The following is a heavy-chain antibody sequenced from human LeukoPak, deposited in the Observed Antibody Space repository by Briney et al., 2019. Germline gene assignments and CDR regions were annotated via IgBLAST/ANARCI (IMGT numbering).Heavy chain of an antibody. Sequence: PSETLSLTCTVSGGSISSSSYYWGWIRQPPGKGLEWIGSIYYSGSTYYNPSLKSRVTISVDTSKNQFSLKLSSVTAADTAVYYCAGGSSSDYWGQGTLVTVSS. V-gene: IGHV4-39*01. CDR2: IYYSGST. D-gene: IGHD6-6*01. CDR3: AGGSSSDY. CDR1: GGSISSSSYY. J-gene: IGHJ4*02.